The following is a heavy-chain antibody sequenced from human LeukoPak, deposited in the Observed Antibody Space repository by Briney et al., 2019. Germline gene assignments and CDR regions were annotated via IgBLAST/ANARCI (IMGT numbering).Heavy chain of an antibody. CDR1: GFTFSSYS. D-gene: IGHD6-19*01. Sequence: GGSLRLSCAASGFTFSSYSMNWVRQAPGKGLEWVSSISSSSSYIYYADSVKGRFTISRDNAKNSLYLQMNSLRAEDTAVYYCARDRSFDIAVAVNLNYFDYWGQGTLVTVSS. V-gene: IGHV3-21*01. J-gene: IGHJ4*02. CDR3: ARDRSFDIAVAVNLNYFDY. CDR2: ISSSSSYI.